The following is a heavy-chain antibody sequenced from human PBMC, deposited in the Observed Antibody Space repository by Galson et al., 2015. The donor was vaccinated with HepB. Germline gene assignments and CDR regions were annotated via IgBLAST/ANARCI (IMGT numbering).Heavy chain of an antibody. V-gene: IGHV3-30*04. CDR3: ARESGDSSSWDSAYFHYGMDV. CDR2: ILYDGSNE. D-gene: IGHD6-13*01. Sequence: SLRLSCAASGFTFSRHAMHWVRQAPGKGLEWLAVILYDGSNEFYADSVKGRYTISRDNSKKTLFLQMNSLRPEDTGVYHCARESGDSSSWDSAYFHYGMDVWGQGTTVIVSS. J-gene: IGHJ6*02. CDR1: GFTFSRHA.